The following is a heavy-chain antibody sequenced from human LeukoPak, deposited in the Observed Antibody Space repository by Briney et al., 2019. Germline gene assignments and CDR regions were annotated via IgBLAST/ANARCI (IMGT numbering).Heavy chain of an antibody. CDR1: GFTFSSYA. CDR3: AREDDLAYYFDY. J-gene: IGHJ4*02. Sequence: GGSLRLSCAASGFTFSSYAMSWVRQAPGKGLEWVSAISGSGGSTYYADSVKGRFTISRDNAKNSLYLQMNSLRAEDTAVYYCAREDDLAYYFDYWGQGTLVTVSS. D-gene: IGHD3-3*01. V-gene: IGHV3-23*01. CDR2: ISGSGGST.